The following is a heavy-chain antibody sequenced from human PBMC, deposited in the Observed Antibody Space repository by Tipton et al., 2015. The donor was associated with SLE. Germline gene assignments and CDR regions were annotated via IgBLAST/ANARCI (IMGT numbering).Heavy chain of an antibody. V-gene: IGHV4-59*04. Sequence: LRLSCAASGFTFSNAWMSWVRQAPGKGLEWVGSIYYSGSTYYNPSLKSRVTISVDTSKNQFSLKLSSVTAADTAVYYCASRGAAAAPGWYFDLWGRGTLVTVSS. CDR2: IYYSGST. D-gene: IGHD6-13*01. CDR3: ASRGAAAAPGWYFDL. CDR1: GFTFSNAW. J-gene: IGHJ2*01.